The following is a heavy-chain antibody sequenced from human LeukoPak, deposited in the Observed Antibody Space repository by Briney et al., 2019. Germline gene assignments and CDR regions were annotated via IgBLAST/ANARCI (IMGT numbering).Heavy chain of an antibody. CDR3: ARYLMTKVRTHYYYYLDV. Sequence: PSETLSLTCTVSGGSITSYYWSWIRQPAGKGLEWIGRIYSTGTTNYNPSLKSRVTMSVDTSKNQFSLKLSSVTAADTAVYYCARYLMTKVRTHYYYYLDVWGKGTTVTVSS. V-gene: IGHV4-4*07. CDR2: IYSTGTT. D-gene: IGHD4-11*01. CDR1: GGSITSYY. J-gene: IGHJ6*03.